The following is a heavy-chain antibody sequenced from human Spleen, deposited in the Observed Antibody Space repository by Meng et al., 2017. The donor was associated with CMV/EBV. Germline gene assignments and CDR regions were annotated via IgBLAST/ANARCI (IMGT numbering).Heavy chain of an antibody. Sequence: SVKVSCKASGGTFSSYTISWVRQAPGQGLEWMGRIIPILGIANYAQKFQGRVTITADKSTSTAYMELSSLRSEDTAVYYCATDIVVVPAALYYYYYGMDVWGQGTTVTVSS. V-gene: IGHV1-69*02. J-gene: IGHJ6*02. D-gene: IGHD2-2*01. CDR2: IIPILGIA. CDR3: ATDIVVVPAALYYYYYGMDV. CDR1: GGTFSSYT.